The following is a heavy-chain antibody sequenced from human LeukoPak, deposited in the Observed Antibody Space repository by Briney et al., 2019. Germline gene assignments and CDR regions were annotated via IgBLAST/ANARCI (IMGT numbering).Heavy chain of an antibody. CDR3: ASRGIAVADPSDAFDI. V-gene: IGHV3-7*01. CDR2: IKEDGSEK. J-gene: IGHJ3*02. Sequence: GGCLRLSCAAPGFTFSISGMYCVREALGKGLEWVSNIKEDGSEKYYVDSVKGRFTISRDNAKNSLYLQMNSLRAEDTAVYYCASRGIAVADPSDAFDIWGQGTMVTVSS. CDR1: GFTFSISG. D-gene: IGHD6-19*01.